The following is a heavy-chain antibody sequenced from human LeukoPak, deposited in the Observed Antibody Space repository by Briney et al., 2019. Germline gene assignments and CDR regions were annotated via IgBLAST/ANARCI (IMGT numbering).Heavy chain of an antibody. V-gene: IGHV4-59*08. CDR1: GGSISSYY. J-gene: IGHJ5*02. Sequence: PSETLSLSCTVSGGSISSYYWSWIRQPPGKGLEWIGYIYYSGSTNYNPSLKSRVTISVDTSKNQFSLKLSSVTAADTAVYYCARQSGTDDWFDPWGQGTLVTVSS. D-gene: IGHD6-13*01. CDR2: IYYSGST. CDR3: ARQSGTDDWFDP.